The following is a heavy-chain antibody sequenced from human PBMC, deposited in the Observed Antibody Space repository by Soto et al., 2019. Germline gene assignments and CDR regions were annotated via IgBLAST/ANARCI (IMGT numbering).Heavy chain of an antibody. CDR3: ARSPPTPPMGSSSWNNWFDP. CDR1: GDSVSSNSAA. D-gene: IGHD6-13*01. CDR2: TYYRSKWYN. J-gene: IGHJ5*02. Sequence: PSQTLSLTCAISGDSVSSNSAAWNWIRQSPSRGLEWLGRTYYRSKWYNDYAVSVKSRITINPDTSKNQFSLQLNSVTPEDTAVYYCARSPPTPPMGSSSWNNWFDPWGQGTLVTVSS. V-gene: IGHV6-1*01.